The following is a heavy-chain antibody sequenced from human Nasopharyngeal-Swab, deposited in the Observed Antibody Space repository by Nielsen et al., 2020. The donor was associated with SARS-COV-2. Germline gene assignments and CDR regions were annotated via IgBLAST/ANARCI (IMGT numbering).Heavy chain of an antibody. Sequence: WVRQPPGQGLEWMGIINPSGGSTSYAQKFQGRVTMTRDTSTSTVYMELSSMRSEDTAVYYCARAFRDGYNYGYWGQGTLVTVSP. D-gene: IGHD5-24*01. CDR3: ARAFRDGYNYGY. V-gene: IGHV1-46*01. CDR2: INPSGGST. J-gene: IGHJ4*02.